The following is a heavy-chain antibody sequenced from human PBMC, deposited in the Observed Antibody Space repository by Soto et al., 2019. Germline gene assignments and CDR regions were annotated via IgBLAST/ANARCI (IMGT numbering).Heavy chain of an antibody. CDR1: GFTFSDYS. J-gene: IGHJ6*02. CDR3: TRVGTAMVIGSLGAGMDV. D-gene: IGHD5-18*01. V-gene: IGHV3-21*01. CDR2: ISSSSDYI. Sequence: EVQLVESGGGLVKHGGSLRLSCAASGFTFSDYSMNWVRQGPGKGLEWVSSISSSSDYIFYADSVQGRFTISRDNAKKSLYLQMNSLRAEDTAVYYCTRVGTAMVIGSLGAGMDVWGQGTTVTVSS.